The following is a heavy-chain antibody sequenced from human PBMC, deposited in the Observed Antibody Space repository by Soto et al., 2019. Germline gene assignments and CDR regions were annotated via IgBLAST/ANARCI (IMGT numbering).Heavy chain of an antibody. J-gene: IGHJ4*02. CDR3: AIPYGDSDY. CDR1: GGSISSYY. CDR2: IYYSGST. D-gene: IGHD4-17*01. Sequence: PSETLSLTCTVSGGSISSYYWSWIRQPPGKGLEWIGYIYYSGSTNYNPSLKSRVTISVDTSKNQFSLKLSSVTAADTAVYYCAIPYGDSDYWGQGTLVTVSS. V-gene: IGHV4-59*01.